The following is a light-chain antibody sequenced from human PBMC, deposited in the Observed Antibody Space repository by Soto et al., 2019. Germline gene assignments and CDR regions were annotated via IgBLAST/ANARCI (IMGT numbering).Light chain of an antibody. CDR3: QQYNSYWT. Sequence: IQMTHSPSSLAASVVDRVTMTFGASHSISSWFAWYQQKPGTAPKLLIYTASSLESGAPSRFSGSGSGTEFPLTISSLQPDDFATYYRQQYNSYWTFGQGTKVDI. CDR1: HSISSW. V-gene: IGKV1-5*03. J-gene: IGKJ1*01. CDR2: TAS.